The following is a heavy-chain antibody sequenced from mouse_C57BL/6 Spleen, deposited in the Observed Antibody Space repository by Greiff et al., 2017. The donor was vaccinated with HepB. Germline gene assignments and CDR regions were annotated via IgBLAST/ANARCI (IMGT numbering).Heavy chain of an antibody. CDR3: AREREGLDY. V-gene: IGHV3-6*01. D-gene: IGHD3-3*01. CDR1: GYSITSGYY. CDR2: ISYDGSN. J-gene: IGHJ2*01. Sequence: EVKLMESGPGLVKPSQSLSLTCSVTGYSITSGYYWNWIRQFPGNKLEWMGYISYDGSNNYNPSLKNRISITRDTSKNQFFLKLNSVTTEDTATYYCAREREGLDYWGQGTTLTVSS.